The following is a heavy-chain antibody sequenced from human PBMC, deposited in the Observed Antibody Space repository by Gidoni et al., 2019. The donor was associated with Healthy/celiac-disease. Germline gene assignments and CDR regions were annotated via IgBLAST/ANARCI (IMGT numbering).Heavy chain of an antibody. D-gene: IGHD3-10*01. CDR3: ARALVQGIDY. J-gene: IGHJ4*02. Sequence: QVQLQESGPGLVKPSETLSLTCAVSGYSISSGYYWGWIRQPPGKGLEWIGSIYHSGSTYYNPSLKSRVTISVDTSKNQFSLKLSSVTAADTAVYYCARALVQGIDYWGQGTLVTVSS. CDR1: GYSISSGYY. V-gene: IGHV4-38-2*01. CDR2: IYHSGST.